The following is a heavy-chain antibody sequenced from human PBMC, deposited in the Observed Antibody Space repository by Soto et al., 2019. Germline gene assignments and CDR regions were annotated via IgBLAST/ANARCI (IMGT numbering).Heavy chain of an antibody. J-gene: IGHJ6*02. CDR1: GFTFSSHA. V-gene: IGHV3-48*03. CDR3: ARARAYDYHYYGMDV. D-gene: IGHD3-16*01. Sequence: GGSLRLSCVASGFTFSSHAMKWVRQAPGKGLEWVSYISGVGSTKYYADSVKGRFTISRDNAKNSLYLQMRSLRAEDTAVYYCARARAYDYHYYGMDVWGQGTTVTVSS. CDR2: ISGVGSTK.